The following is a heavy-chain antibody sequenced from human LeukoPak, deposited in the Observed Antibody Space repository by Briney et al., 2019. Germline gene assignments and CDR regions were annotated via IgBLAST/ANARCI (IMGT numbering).Heavy chain of an antibody. D-gene: IGHD4-17*01. J-gene: IGHJ4*02. CDR2: INPNSGGT. CDR1: GYTFTGYY. CDR3: ASALHDYGDYDLLYFDY. V-gene: IGHV1-2*02. Sequence: ASVKVSCKASGYTFTGYYMHWVRQAPGQGLEWMGWINPNSGGTNYAQKFQGRVTMTRDTSISTAYMELSRLRSDDMAVYYCASALHDYGDYDLLYFDYWGQGTLVTVSS.